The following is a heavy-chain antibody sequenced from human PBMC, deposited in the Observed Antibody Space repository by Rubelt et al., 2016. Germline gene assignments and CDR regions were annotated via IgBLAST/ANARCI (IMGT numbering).Heavy chain of an antibody. CDR1: GGSFSGYY. CDR3: ARGRRGSSSWLGRDYYGMDV. V-gene: IGHV4-34*01. J-gene: IGHJ6*02. D-gene: IGHD6-13*01. CDR2: INHSGST. Sequence: QVQLQQWGAGLLKPSETLSLTCAVYGGSFSGYYWSWIRQPPGKGLEWLGEINHSGSTTYNPSLKSRVTISVDTSKNQFSLRLGSVTAADTAVYDCARGRRGSSSWLGRDYYGMDVWGQGTTVTVSS.